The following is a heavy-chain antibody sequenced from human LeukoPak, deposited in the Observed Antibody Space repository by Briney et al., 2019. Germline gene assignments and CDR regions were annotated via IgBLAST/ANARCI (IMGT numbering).Heavy chain of an antibody. CDR2: MNPNNGNT. Sequence: GASVKVSCKASGYTFTSYDIQWVRQATGQGLEWMGWMNPNNGNTGYAQKFQGRVTMTRNTSISTAYMELSNLRPEDTAVYYCARDGSGTYWAYYNWFDPWGQGTLVTVSS. J-gene: IGHJ5*02. CDR3: ARDGSGTYWAYYNWFDP. CDR1: GYTFTSYD. V-gene: IGHV1-8*01. D-gene: IGHD3-10*01.